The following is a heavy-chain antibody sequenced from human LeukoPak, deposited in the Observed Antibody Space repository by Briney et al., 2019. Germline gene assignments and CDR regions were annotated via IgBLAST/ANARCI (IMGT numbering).Heavy chain of an antibody. CDR1: GGSFSGYY. CDR3: ARGSHLFYDILTGYYVLNWFDP. Sequence: SETLSLTCAVYGGSFSGYYWSWIRQPPGKGLEWIGEINHSGSTNYNPSLKSRVTISVDTSKNQFSLKLSSVTAADTAVYYCARGSHLFYDILTGYYVLNWFDPWGQGTLVTVSS. CDR2: INHSGST. V-gene: IGHV4-34*01. D-gene: IGHD3-9*01. J-gene: IGHJ5*02.